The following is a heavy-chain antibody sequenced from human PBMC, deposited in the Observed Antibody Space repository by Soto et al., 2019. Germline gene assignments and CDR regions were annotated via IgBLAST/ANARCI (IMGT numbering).Heavy chain of an antibody. CDR1: GRSFSGYY. CDR2: INYSGST. V-gene: IGHV4-34*01. CDR3: VPIVVAYGWFDP. D-gene: IGHD2-2*01. Sequence: PSETLSLTCAVYGRSFSGYYWSWIRQSPGKGLEWIGEINYSGSTYYNPSLKSRVTISVDTSKNQFSLKLSSVTAADTAVYYCVPIVVAYGWFDPWGQGTLVTVSP. J-gene: IGHJ5*02.